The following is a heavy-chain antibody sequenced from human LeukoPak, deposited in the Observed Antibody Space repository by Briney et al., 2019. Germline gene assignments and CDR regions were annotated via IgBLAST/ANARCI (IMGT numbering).Heavy chain of an antibody. CDR2: IGTAGDT. D-gene: IGHD3-10*01. J-gene: IGHJ5*02. Sequence: GGSLRLSCAASGFTFSSYDMHWVRQATGKGLEWVSAIGTAGDTYYPGSVKGRFTISRENAKSTVYLQMNSLRVEDAAVYYCSKDLTSDFGGDLDPWGQGTLVTVSS. V-gene: IGHV3-13*01. CDR1: GFTFSSYD. CDR3: SKDLTSDFGGDLDP.